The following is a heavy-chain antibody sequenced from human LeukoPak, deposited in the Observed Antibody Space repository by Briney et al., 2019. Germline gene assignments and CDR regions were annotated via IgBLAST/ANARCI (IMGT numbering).Heavy chain of an antibody. J-gene: IGHJ5*02. V-gene: IGHV3-53*01. CDR2: IYSGGST. Sequence: GGSLRLSCAASGFTVSSNYMSWVRQAPGKGLEWVSVIYSGGSTYYADSVKGRFTISRDNSKNTLYLQMNSLRAEDTAVYYCARADYYGSGSYYHWGQGTLVTVSS. D-gene: IGHD3-10*01. CDR3: ARADYYGSGSYYH. CDR1: GFTVSSNY.